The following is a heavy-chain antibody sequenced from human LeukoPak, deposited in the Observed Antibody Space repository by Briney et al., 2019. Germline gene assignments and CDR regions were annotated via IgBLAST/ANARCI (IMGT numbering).Heavy chain of an antibody. CDR3: VKGYYDSSGFSDAFDI. CDR2: ISWNSGSI. D-gene: IGHD3-22*01. V-gene: IGHV3-9*01. Sequence: GGSLRLSCAASGFTFDDYAMHWVRQAPGKGLEWVSGISWNSGSIGYADSVKGRFTISRDNAKNSQYPQMNSLRADDTALYYCVKGYYDSSGFSDAFDIWGHGTMVTVSS. CDR1: GFTFDDYA. J-gene: IGHJ3*02.